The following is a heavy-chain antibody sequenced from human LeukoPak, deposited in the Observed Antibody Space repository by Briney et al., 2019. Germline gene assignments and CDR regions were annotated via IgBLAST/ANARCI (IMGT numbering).Heavy chain of an antibody. J-gene: IGHJ4*02. D-gene: IGHD4-23*01. CDR2: IYYSGST. CDR3: ARAGPFDGGNLFDY. Sequence: SETLSLTCTVSGGSISSSSYYWGWIRQPPGKGLEWIGSIYYSGSTYYNPSLKSRVTISVDTSKNQFSLKLSSVTAADTAVYYCARAGPFDGGNLFDYWGQGTLVAVSS. V-gene: IGHV4-39*07. CDR1: GGSISSSSYY.